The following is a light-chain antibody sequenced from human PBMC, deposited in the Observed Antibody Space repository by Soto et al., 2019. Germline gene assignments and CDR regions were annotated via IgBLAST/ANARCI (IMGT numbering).Light chain of an antibody. CDR1: QSISSSH. V-gene: IGKV3-15*01. CDR2: GAS. CDR3: QQHNNWPLT. Sequence: EIVMTQSPATLSVSPGERATLSCRASQSISSSHLAWYQQKPGQAPRLLIYGASTRATGVLARFSGSGSGTEFTLTISSLQSEDFALYYCQQHNNWPLTFGQGTRLEIK. J-gene: IGKJ5*01.